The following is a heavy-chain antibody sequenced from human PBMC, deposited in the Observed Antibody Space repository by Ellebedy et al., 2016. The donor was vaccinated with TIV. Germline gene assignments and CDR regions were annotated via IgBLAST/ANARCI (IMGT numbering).Heavy chain of an antibody. D-gene: IGHD1-26*01. J-gene: IGHJ4*02. Sequence: GESLKISXAASGFTFSTYCMSWVRQAPGKGLEWVSVFRHHDDSKYYGDSVKGRFTISRDNSKNILYLQMNSLRAEDTAVYYCVKGAWLDDWGQGTLVIVSS. CDR1: GFTFSTYC. CDR3: VKGAWLDD. V-gene: IGHV3-23*01. CDR2: FRHHDDSK.